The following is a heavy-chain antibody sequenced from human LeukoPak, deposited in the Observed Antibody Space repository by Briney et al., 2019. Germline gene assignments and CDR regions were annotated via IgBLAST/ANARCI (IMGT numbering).Heavy chain of an antibody. CDR3: ARVSSSWYEDWYFDL. D-gene: IGHD6-13*01. CDR1: GGSITSYY. J-gene: IGHJ2*01. CDR2: IFISEST. Sequence: SETLSLTCTVSGGSITSYYWSWVRQPAGKGLEWIGRIFISESTNYNPSLKSRVTMSVDTSKNQFSLKLSSVTAADTAVYYCARVSSSWYEDWYFDLWGRGTLVAGSS. V-gene: IGHV4-4*07.